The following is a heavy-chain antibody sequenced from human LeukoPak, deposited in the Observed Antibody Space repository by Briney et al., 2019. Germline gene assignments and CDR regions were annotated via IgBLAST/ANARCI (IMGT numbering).Heavy chain of an antibody. CDR3: ARAGRGSGWPNYYYYGMDV. Sequence: ASVKVSCKASGYTFTSYDINWVRQATGQGLEWMEWMNPTSGNTGYAQKLQGRVTMTRNTSISTAYMELSSLRSEDTAVYYCARAGRGSGWPNYYYYGMDVWGQGTTVTVSS. J-gene: IGHJ6*02. CDR2: MNPTSGNT. V-gene: IGHV1-8*01. CDR1: GYTFTSYD. D-gene: IGHD6-19*01.